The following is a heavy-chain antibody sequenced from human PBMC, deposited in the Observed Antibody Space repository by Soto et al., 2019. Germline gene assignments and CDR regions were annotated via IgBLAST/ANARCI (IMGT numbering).Heavy chain of an antibody. CDR3: AKDHSSSWYYFDY. J-gene: IGHJ4*02. Sequence: QVQLVESGGGVVQPGRSLRLSCAASGFTFSSYGMHWVRQAPGKGLEWVAVISYDGSNKYYADSVKGRFTISRDNSKNTLYLQMNSLRAEDTAVYYCAKDHSSSWYYFDYWGQGTLFTVSS. V-gene: IGHV3-30*18. CDR2: ISYDGSNK. CDR1: GFTFSSYG. D-gene: IGHD6-13*01.